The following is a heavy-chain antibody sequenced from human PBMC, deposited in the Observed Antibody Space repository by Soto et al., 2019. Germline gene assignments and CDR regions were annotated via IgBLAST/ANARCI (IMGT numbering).Heavy chain of an antibody. CDR1: GFTFSSYE. V-gene: IGHV3-48*03. CDR3: GSAVFKWELDY. CDR2: ISSSGSTI. Sequence: EVQLVESGGGLVQPGGSLRLSCAASGFTFSSYEMNWVRQAPGKGLEWVSYISSSGSTIYYADSVKGRFTISRDNAKNSLYLQINSLRAEDTAVYYCGSAVFKWELDYCGQGTLVTVSS. D-gene: IGHD1-26*01. J-gene: IGHJ4*02.